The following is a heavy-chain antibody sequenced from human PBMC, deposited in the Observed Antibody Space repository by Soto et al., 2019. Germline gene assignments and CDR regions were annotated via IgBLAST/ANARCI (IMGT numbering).Heavy chain of an antibody. V-gene: IGHV1-18*04. J-gene: IGHJ4*02. CDR3: ARLMTTVTTYDY. Sequence: ASVKVSCKASGYTFTSYGISWVRQAPGQGLEWMGWISAYNGNTNYAQKLQGRVTMTTDTSTSTACMELRSLRSDDTAVYYCARLMTTVTTYDYWGQGTLVTVSS. CDR2: ISAYNGNT. CDR1: GYTFTSYG. D-gene: IGHD4-17*01.